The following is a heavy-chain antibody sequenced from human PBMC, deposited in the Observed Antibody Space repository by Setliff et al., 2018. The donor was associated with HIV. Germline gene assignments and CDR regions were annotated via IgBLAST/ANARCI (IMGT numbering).Heavy chain of an antibody. Sequence: GGSLRLSCAASGFTFNDFSMNWVRQAPGKGLEWVSSISPDSTYIYYADSVKGRFTISRDNAKDSLYLQMNSLRAEDTAVYYCTRRYCTSTSCSSPYDYWGRGTLVTVSS. J-gene: IGHJ4*02. CDR2: ISPDSTYI. V-gene: IGHV3-21*01. D-gene: IGHD2-2*01. CDR3: TRRYCTSTSCSSPYDY. CDR1: GFTFNDFS.